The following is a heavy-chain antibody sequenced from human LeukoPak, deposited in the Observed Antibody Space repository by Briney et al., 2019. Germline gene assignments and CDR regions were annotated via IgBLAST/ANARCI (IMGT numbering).Heavy chain of an antibody. CDR3: ARAVVPAATPNAFDI. D-gene: IGHD2-2*02. CDR1: GGTFSSYA. Sequence: SVKVSCKASGGTFSSYAISWVRQAPGQGLEWMGGIIPIFGTANYAQKFQGRVTITADESTSTAYMELSSLRSEDTAVYYCARAVVPAATPNAFDIWGQGTMVTVSS. V-gene: IGHV1-69*13. CDR2: IIPIFGTA. J-gene: IGHJ3*02.